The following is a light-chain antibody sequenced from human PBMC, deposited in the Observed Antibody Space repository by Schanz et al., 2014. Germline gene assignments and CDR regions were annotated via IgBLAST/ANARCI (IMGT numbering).Light chain of an antibody. V-gene: IGKV3-20*01. CDR1: QSVSSSY. Sequence: EIVLTQSPGTLSLSPGERATLSCRASQSVSSSYLAWYQQRPGQAPRLLIYGASSRATGIPDRFSGSGSGTDFTLTISSLEPEDFAVYYCQHRATFGGGTKVEMK. J-gene: IGKJ4*01. CDR3: QHRAT. CDR2: GAS.